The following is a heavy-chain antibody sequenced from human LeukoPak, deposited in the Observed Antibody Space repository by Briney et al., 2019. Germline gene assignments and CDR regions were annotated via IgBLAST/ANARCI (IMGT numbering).Heavy chain of an antibody. Sequence: SETLSLTCAVSGGSISSYYWSWIRQPPGKGLEWIGYIYYSGSTNYNPSLKSRVTISVDTSKNQFSLKLSSVTAADTAVYYCARAGFGPQGYYYYMDVWGKGTTVTVSS. CDR1: GGSISSYY. CDR3: ARAGFGPQGYYYYMDV. V-gene: IGHV4-59*01. D-gene: IGHD3/OR15-3a*01. CDR2: IYYSGST. J-gene: IGHJ6*03.